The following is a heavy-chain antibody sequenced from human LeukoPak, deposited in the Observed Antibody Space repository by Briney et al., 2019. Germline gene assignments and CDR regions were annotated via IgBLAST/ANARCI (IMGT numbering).Heavy chain of an antibody. CDR1: GGSISSYY. CDR3: ARVQYQLLYSYYYMDV. J-gene: IGHJ6*03. V-gene: IGHV4-4*09. D-gene: IGHD2-2*01. Sequence: SETLSLTCTVSGGSISSYYWSWIRQPPGKGLEWIGNIYTSGSTNYNPSLRGRVTMSVDTSKNQISLKLSSVTAADTAVYYCARVQYQLLYSYYYMDVWGKGTTVTVSS. CDR2: IYTSGST.